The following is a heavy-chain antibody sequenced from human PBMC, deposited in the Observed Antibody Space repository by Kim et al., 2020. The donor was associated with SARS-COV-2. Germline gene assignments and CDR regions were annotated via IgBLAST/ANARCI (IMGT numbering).Heavy chain of an antibody. D-gene: IGHD3-3*01. CDR3: TTLTRFQYYDFWSGYSPDRLYYYYGMDV. Sequence: GGSLRLSCAASGFTFSNAWMSWVRQAPGKGLEWVGRIKSKTDGGTTDYAAPVKGRFTISRDDSKNTLYLQMNSLKTEDTAVYYCTTLTRFQYYDFWSGYSPDRLYYYYGMDVWGQGTTVTVSS. J-gene: IGHJ6*02. CDR2: IKSKTDGGTT. V-gene: IGHV3-15*01. CDR1: GFTFSNAW.